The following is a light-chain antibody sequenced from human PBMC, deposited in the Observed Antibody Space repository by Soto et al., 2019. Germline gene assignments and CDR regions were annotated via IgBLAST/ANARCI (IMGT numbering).Light chain of an antibody. CDR3: QQSYRFPWT. J-gene: IGKJ1*01. V-gene: IGKV1-39*01. CDR1: QSISSY. Sequence: DIQMTQSPSSLSASVGDRVTITCRASQSISSYLNWYQQKPGKAPKLLIYAASSLQSGVPSRFSGSGSGTDFTLTISSLQPEDFATYYCQQSYRFPWTFGQGTKVEIK. CDR2: AAS.